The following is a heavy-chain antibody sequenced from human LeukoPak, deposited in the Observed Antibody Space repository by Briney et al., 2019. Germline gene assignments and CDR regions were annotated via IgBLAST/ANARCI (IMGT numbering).Heavy chain of an antibody. J-gene: IGHJ4*02. Sequence: PSETLSLTCTVSGGSISTNGYFWAWIRQPPGKGLEWIGSVYYSGTTFYNPSLKSRVTISVDTSKNQFSLKLTSVTAADTAVYYCARETSGAADSWGQGTLVTVSS. CDR1: GGSISTNGYF. CDR3: ARETSGAADS. V-gene: IGHV4-39*07. CDR2: VYYSGTT. D-gene: IGHD3-10*01.